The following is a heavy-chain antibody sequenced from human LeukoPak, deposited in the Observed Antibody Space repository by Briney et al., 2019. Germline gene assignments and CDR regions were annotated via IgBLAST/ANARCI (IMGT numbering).Heavy chain of an antibody. CDR3: ARTGPHFAYTAMDLPFGY. CDR1: GFTFSNYW. J-gene: IGHJ4*02. V-gene: IGHV3-7*01. Sequence: AGGSLRLSCEGSGFTFSNYWMGWVRQAPGKGLQWVANIKTDGSEKYYVDSVKGRFTISRDNAKNSLYLQMNSLRAEDTAVYYCARTGPHFAYTAMDLPFGYWGQGTLVTVSS. D-gene: IGHD5-18*01. CDR2: IKTDGSEK.